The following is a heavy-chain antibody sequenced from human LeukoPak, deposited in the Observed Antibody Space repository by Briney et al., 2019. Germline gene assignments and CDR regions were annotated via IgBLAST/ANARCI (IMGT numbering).Heavy chain of an antibody. CDR3: ARGHGITMIVVVPFDY. Sequence: PGGTLRLSCAASGFTFSSYGMSWVRQAPGKGLEWVSAISSSGSTIYYADSVKGRFTISRDNAKNSLYLQMNSLRAEDTAVYYCARGHGITMIVVVPFDYWGQGTLVTVSS. CDR2: ISSSGSTI. V-gene: IGHV3-48*04. D-gene: IGHD3-22*01. CDR1: GFTFSSYG. J-gene: IGHJ4*02.